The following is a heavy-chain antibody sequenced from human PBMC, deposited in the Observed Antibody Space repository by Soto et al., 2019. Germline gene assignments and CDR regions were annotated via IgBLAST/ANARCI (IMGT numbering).Heavy chain of an antibody. D-gene: IGHD3-16*01. CDR3: AGGLITFGGAPIGNWFDP. CDR1: GGSISSSSYY. J-gene: IGHJ5*02. CDR2: IYYSGST. V-gene: IGHV4-39*01. Sequence: PXETLSLTCTVSGGSISSSSYYWGWIRQPPGKGLEWIGSIYYSGSTYYNPSLKSRVTISVDTSKNQFSLKLSSVTAADTAVYYCAGGLITFGGAPIGNWFDPWGQGTLVTVSS.